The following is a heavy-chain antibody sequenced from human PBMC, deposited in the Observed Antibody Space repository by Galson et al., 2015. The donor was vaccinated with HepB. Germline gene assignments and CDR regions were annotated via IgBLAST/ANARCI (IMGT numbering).Heavy chain of an antibody. CDR3: ARVRIYGDYIFDY. CDR1: GYRFTSYW. CDR2: FYPGNSDT. Sequence: QSGAEVKKPGESLKISCKGSGYRFTSYWIGWVRQMPGKDLEWMGSFYPGNSDTRYSPSFQGHVTISADSSSSTAYLQWSSLKASDSAMYYCARVRIYGDYIFDYWGQGTLVTVSS. J-gene: IGHJ4*02. D-gene: IGHD4-17*01. V-gene: IGHV5-51*03.